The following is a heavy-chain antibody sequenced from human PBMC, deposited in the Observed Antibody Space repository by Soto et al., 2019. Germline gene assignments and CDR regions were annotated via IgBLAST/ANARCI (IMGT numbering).Heavy chain of an antibody. Sequence: ASVKVSCKASGGTFSSYAISWVRQAPGQGLEWMGWIIASIGTAKYSQKFQGRVTITRDTSASTAYMELSSLRSEDTAVYYCAGDLSDIVVVVAANLGYWGQGTLVTVSS. V-gene: IGHV1-69*05. J-gene: IGHJ4*02. CDR3: AGDLSDIVVVVAANLGY. CDR2: IIASIGTA. D-gene: IGHD2-15*01. CDR1: GGTFSSYA.